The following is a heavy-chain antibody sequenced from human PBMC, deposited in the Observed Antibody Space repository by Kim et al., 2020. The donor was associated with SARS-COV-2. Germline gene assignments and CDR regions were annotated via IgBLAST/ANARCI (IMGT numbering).Heavy chain of an antibody. CDR1: DHSTSSGYY. V-gene: IGHV4-38-2*01. CDR2: IHQSGIT. J-gene: IGHJ4*02. CDR3: TSKYYYDSSGYYYADW. Sequence: SETLSLTCAVADHSTSSGYYWGWIRQPPGKGPEWIGSIHQSGITYYNPSLKSRVFISIDTSKNQFSLRLNSVTAADTVVYYCTSKYYYDSSGYYYADWWGQGTLVTVSS. D-gene: IGHD3-22*01.